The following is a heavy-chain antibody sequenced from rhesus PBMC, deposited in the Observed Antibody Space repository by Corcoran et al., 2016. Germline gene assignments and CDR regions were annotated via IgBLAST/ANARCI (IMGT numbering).Heavy chain of an antibody. J-gene: IGHJ6*01. V-gene: IGHV2-95*01. CDR1: GFSISTTGTG. CDR3: ARVLTSLDS. Sequence: QVTLKESGPALVKPTQTLTLTCTFSGFSISTTGTGVAWIRQPPGKALEWLAIIYWNDSKYYSTSLKSRLTISKDTSKNQVVLTMTNMDPVDTATYYCARVLTSLDSWGQGVVVTVSS. CDR2: IYWNDSK.